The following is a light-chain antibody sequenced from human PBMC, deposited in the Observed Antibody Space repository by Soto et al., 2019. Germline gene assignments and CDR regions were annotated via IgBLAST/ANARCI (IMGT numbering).Light chain of an antibody. CDR3: SSYTSTGPQVL. V-gene: IGLV2-14*03. CDR2: NVN. Sequence: QSALTRPASVSGSPGQSITISCTGTSGDIGAYNYVSWYQRHPGRAPKLIIYNVNDRPPWISDRFSGSKSDNAASLTISGLQPQDEADYLCSSYTSTGPQVLFGGGTKLTVL. J-gene: IGLJ2*01. CDR1: SGDIGAYNY.